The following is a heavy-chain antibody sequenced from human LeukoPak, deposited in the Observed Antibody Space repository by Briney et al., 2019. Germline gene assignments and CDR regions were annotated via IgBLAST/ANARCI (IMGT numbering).Heavy chain of an antibody. CDR1: GGSISSYY. J-gene: IGHJ4*02. Sequence: PSETLSLTCAVSGGSISSYYWSWIRQPPGKGLEWIGYIYYSGSTNYNPSLKSRVTISVDTSKNQFSLKLSSVTAADTAVYYCAREGSGSYYTGGIDYWGQGTLVTVSS. V-gene: IGHV4-59*01. D-gene: IGHD1-26*01. CDR2: IYYSGST. CDR3: AREGSGSYYTGGIDY.